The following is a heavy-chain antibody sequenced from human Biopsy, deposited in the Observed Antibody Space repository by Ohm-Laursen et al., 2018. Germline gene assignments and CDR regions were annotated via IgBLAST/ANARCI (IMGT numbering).Heavy chain of an antibody. D-gene: IGHD1-1*01. CDR3: AADINVWNVNY. V-gene: IGHV1-24*01. J-gene: IGHJ4*02. CDR1: GYTLTELS. Sequence: SVKVSCKVSGYTLTELSMHWVRQAPGRGLEWMGGFAPENGKTIYAQKFQGRVTMTEDTSTDTAYMELSSLRSEDTAVYYYAADINVWNVNYWGQGTRVTVSS. CDR2: FAPENGKT.